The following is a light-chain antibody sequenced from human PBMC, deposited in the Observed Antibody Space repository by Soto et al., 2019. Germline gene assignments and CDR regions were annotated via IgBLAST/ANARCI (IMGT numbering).Light chain of an antibody. V-gene: IGKV1D-12*01. CDR2: TAS. CDR1: QPISHW. J-gene: IGKJ5*01. CDR3: QQANSFPIT. Sequence: IPLTQSPSTVSASVGDRVTITCRASQPISHWLAWYQQRPGKAPTLLIYTASSLQSGVPSRFSGSGSGTDFALTISNLQPEDFATYFCQQANSFPITFGQGTRLEIK.